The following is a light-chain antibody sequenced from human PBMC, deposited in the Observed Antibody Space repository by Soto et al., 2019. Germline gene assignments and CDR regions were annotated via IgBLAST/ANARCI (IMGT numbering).Light chain of an antibody. Sequence: TQSPSTLSASVGDRVTITCRASQSISSWLAWYQQKPGQAPRLLIYRTSNRATGIPDRFSGSGSGTDFTLTISRLEPEDFAVYWCQQYDSSPRTFGQGTKVEIK. J-gene: IGKJ1*01. V-gene: IGKV3-20*01. CDR2: RTS. CDR3: QQYDSSPRT. CDR1: QSISSW.